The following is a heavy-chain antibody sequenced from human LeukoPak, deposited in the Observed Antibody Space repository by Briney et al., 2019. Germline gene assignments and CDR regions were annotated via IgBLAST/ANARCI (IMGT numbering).Heavy chain of an antibody. J-gene: IGHJ4*02. CDR2: IYHSGST. CDR1: GGSISSSNW. V-gene: IGHV4-4*02. CDR3: ARVVGYITGTHLPDY. D-gene: IGHD1-7*01. Sequence: SGTLSLTCAVSGGSISSSNWWSWVRQPPGKGLEWIGEIYHSGSTNYNPSLKSRVTISVDKSKNQFSLKLSSVTAADTAVYYCARVVGYITGTHLPDYWGQGTLVTVSS.